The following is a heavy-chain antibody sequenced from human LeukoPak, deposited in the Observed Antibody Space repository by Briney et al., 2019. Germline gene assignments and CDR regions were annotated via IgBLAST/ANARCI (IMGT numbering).Heavy chain of an antibody. J-gene: IGHJ4*02. Sequence: GESLKISCKGSGYSFTSYWIGWVRQMPGKGMEWMGIIYPGDSDTRYSPSFQGQVTISADKSISTAYLQWSSLKASDTAMYYCARQNYDFWSGYYTGFDYWGQGTLVTVSS. D-gene: IGHD3-3*01. CDR3: ARQNYDFWSGYYTGFDY. CDR2: IYPGDSDT. CDR1: GYSFTSYW. V-gene: IGHV5-51*01.